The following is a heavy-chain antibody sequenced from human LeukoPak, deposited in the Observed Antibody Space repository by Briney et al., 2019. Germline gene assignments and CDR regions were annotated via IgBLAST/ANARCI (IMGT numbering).Heavy chain of an antibody. D-gene: IGHD2-21*02. CDR3: ARTPVVVVTAIPFFDY. V-gene: IGHV4-59*08. Sequence: SETLSLTCTVPGGSISSYYWSWIRQPPGKGLEWIGYIYYSGSTNYNPSLKSRVTISVDTSKNQFSLKLSSVTAADTAVYYCARTPVVVVTAIPFFDYWGQGTLVTVSS. CDR1: GGSISSYY. J-gene: IGHJ4*02. CDR2: IYYSGST.